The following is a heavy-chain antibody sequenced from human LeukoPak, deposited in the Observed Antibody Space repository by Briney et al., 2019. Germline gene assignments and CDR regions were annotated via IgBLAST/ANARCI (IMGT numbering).Heavy chain of an antibody. D-gene: IGHD3-10*01. CDR3: VGGEGAFDI. CDR2: INPSGGST. CDR1: GYTFTSYY. V-gene: IGHV1-46*01. J-gene: IGHJ3*02. Sequence: ASVKVSCKASGYTFTSYYIHWVRQAPGQGLEWMGIINPSGGSTSYAQKFQGRVTMTRDMSTSTVYMELSSLRSEDTAVYYCVGGEGAFDIWGQGTMVTVSS.